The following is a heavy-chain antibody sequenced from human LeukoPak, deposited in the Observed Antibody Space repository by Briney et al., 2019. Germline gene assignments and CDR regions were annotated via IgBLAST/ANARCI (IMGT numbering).Heavy chain of an antibody. CDR3: ARSSIAARRGDY. CDR1: GYTFTGYY. V-gene: IGHV1-2*02. J-gene: IGHJ4*02. CDR2: INPNSGGT. Sequence: ASVKVSCKASGYTFTGYYMHWVRQAPGQGLEWMGWINPNSGGTNYAQKFQGRVTMTRDTSIRTAYMELSRLRSDDTAVYYCARSSIAARRGDYWGQGTLVTVSS. D-gene: IGHD6-6*01.